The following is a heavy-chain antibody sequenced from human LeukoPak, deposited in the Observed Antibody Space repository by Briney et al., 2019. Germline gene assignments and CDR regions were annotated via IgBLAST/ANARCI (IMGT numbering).Heavy chain of an antibody. V-gene: IGHV3-48*03. CDR1: GFTFSSYE. CDR2: ISSSGSTI. D-gene: IGHD3-22*01. Sequence: GGSLRLSCAASGFTFSSYEMNWVRQAPGRGLEWVSYISSSGSTIYYADSVKGRFTISRDNAKNSLYLQMNSLRAEDTAVYYCAGKAWLSNDYWGQGILVTVSS. J-gene: IGHJ4*02. CDR3: AGKAWLSNDY.